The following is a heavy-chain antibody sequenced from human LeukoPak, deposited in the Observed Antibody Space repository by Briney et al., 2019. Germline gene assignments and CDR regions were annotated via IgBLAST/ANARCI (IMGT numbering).Heavy chain of an antibody. Sequence: PGGSLRLSCAASGFTFSSYAMSWVRQAPGKGLEWVANIKQDGSETHYVDSVKGRFTISRDNAKNSLYLQMNSLRAEDTAVYYCAHLRSTRLSDYWGQGTLVTVSS. V-gene: IGHV3-7*01. D-gene: IGHD2-2*01. CDR3: AHLRSTRLSDY. J-gene: IGHJ4*02. CDR1: GFTFSSYA. CDR2: IKQDGSET.